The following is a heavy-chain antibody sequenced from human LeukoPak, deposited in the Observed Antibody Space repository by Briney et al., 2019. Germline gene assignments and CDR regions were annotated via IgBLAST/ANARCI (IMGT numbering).Heavy chain of an antibody. Sequence: SETLSLTCTVTGGSISSGSYYWSWIRQPAGKGLEWFGRIYTSGSTNYNPSLKSRVTISVDTSKNQFSLKLSSVTAADSAVYYCAREVLEWFWFDPWGQGTLVTVSS. CDR1: GGSISSGSYY. J-gene: IGHJ5*02. CDR3: AREVLEWFWFDP. V-gene: IGHV4-61*02. CDR2: IYTSGST. D-gene: IGHD3-3*01.